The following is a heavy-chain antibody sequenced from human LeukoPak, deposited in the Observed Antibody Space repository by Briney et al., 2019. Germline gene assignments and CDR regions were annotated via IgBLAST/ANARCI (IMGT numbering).Heavy chain of an antibody. CDR2: IKSKTDGGTT. D-gene: IGHD1-7*01. CDR3: TTARGTGTGDY. CDR1: GFTFSSYS. Sequence: GGSLRLSCAASGFTFSSYSMNWVRQAPGKGLEWVGRIKSKTDGGTTDYAAPVKGRFTISRDDSKNTLYLQMNSLKTEDTAVYYCTTARGTGTGDYWGQGTLVTVSS. J-gene: IGHJ4*02. V-gene: IGHV3-15*01.